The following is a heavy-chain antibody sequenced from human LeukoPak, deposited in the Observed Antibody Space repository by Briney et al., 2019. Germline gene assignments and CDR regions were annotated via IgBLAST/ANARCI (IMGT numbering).Heavy chain of an antibody. D-gene: IGHD3-10*01. CDR1: GGSFSGYY. CDR3: SRFVFYGSGSYYNVHGMDV. J-gene: IGHJ6*04. CDR2: INHSGST. V-gene: IGHV4-34*01. Sequence: SETLSLTCAVYGGSFSGYYWSWIRQPPGKGLEWIGEINHSGSTNYNPSLKSRVTISVDTSKNKFSLKLSSRTAADTAVFYCSRFVFYGSGSYYNVHGMDVWGKGTTVTVSS.